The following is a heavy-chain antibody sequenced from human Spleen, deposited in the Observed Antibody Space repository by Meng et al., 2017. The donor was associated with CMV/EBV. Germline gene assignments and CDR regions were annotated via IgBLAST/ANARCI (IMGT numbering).Heavy chain of an antibody. J-gene: IGHJ3*01. CDR3: TTDVARLYDAFDF. Sequence: GESLKISCTASGFLFDDYGMTWVRQAPGKGLEWVGLLRSTAYGGTTEYAASVKGRFIISRDDSKGIANLQMNSLKPEDTAVYYCTTDVARLYDAFDFWGQGTMVTVSS. D-gene: IGHD3-16*02. CDR2: LRSTAYGGTT. CDR1: GFLFDDYG. V-gene: IGHV3-49*04.